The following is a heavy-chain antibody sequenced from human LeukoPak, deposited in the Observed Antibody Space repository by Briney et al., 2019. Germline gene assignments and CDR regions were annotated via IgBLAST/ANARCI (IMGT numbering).Heavy chain of an antibody. Sequence: SVKVSFKSSGGTFSSHAISWVRQAPGQGLEWVGGIIPIFGTTNYAQKFQGRVTITTDESTSTGYMELRSLRSDDTAVYYCARGDSGYDYGFDNWGQGTLVTVSS. CDR2: IIPIFGTT. CDR3: ARGDSGYDYGFDN. D-gene: IGHD5-12*01. V-gene: IGHV1-69*05. CDR1: GGTFSSHA. J-gene: IGHJ4*02.